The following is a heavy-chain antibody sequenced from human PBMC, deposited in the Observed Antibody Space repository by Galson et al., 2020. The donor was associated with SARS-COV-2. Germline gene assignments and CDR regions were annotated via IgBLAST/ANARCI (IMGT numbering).Heavy chain of an antibody. J-gene: IGHJ4*02. CDR3: ARDPRYYYGSGSYID. CDR2: TSHDGSNK. D-gene: IGHD3-10*01. CDR1: GFTFSNYA. Sequence: GESLKISCAASGFTFSNYAMHWVRQPPGKGLEWVAVTSHDGSNKYYAGSVKGRFTISRDNSKNTVYLQMNSLTAEDTAVYYCARDPRYYYGSGSYIDWGQGTQVTVSS. V-gene: IGHV3-30-3*01.